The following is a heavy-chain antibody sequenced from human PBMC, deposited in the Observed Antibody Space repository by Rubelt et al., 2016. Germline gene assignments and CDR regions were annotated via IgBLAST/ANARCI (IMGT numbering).Heavy chain of an antibody. V-gene: IGHV3-23*04. J-gene: IGHJ6*02. CDR3: ARGRSNNYGMDV. CDR1: GFTFDNYA. D-gene: IGHD2/OR15-2a*01. CDR2: ITGSGGST. Sequence: EVQLVESGGGLVQPGGSLRLSCAASGFTFDNYAMSWVRQAPGKGLEWVSAITGSGGSTYYADSAKGRFTIPRDNARNSLDLQMISLRAEDTGVYYCARGRSNNYGMDVWGQGTTVTVSS.